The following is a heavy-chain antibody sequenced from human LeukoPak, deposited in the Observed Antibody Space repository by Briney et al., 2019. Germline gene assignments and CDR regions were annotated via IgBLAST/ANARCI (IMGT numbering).Heavy chain of an antibody. Sequence: GGSLRLSCAASGFTFSSYAMSWVRQAPGKGLEWVSAISGSGGSTYYADSVKGRFTISRDNSKNTLYLQMNSLRAEDTAVYYCAKNRIQWLVAETDYWGQGTLVTVSS. CDR1: GFTFSSYA. J-gene: IGHJ4*02. V-gene: IGHV3-23*01. CDR3: AKNRIQWLVAETDY. D-gene: IGHD6-19*01. CDR2: ISGSGGST.